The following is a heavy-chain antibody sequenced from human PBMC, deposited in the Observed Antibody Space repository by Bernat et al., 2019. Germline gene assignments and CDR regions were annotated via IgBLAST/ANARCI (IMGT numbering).Heavy chain of an antibody. Sequence: QVTLKESGPALVKPTQTLTLTCTFSGFSLSTSGMRVSWIRQPPGKALEWLARIDWDDDKFYSTSLKTRLTISKDTSKNQVVLTMTNMDPVDTATYYCARPDSSGSYCACWGQGTLVSVS. J-gene: IGHJ4*02. CDR2: IDWDDDK. CDR3: ARPDSSGSYCAC. CDR1: GFSLSTSGMR. D-gene: IGHD1-26*01. V-gene: IGHV2-70*04.